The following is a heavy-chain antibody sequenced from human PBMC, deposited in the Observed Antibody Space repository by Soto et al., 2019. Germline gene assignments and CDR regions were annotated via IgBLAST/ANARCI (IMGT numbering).Heavy chain of an antibody. CDR2: ISYDGSNK. Sequence: QVQLVESGGGVVQPGRSLRLSCAASGFTFSSYGMHWVRQAPGKGLEWVAVISYDGSNKYYADSVKGRFTISRDNSKNPLYLQMNSLRAEDTAVYYCAKGGSSLYYYYGTDVWGQGTTVTVSS. J-gene: IGHJ6*02. V-gene: IGHV3-30*18. CDR1: GFTFSSYG. CDR3: AKGGSSLYYYYGTDV. D-gene: IGHD3-16*02.